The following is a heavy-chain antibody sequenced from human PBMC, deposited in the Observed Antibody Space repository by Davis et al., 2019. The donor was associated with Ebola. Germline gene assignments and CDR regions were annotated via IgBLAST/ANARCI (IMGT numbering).Heavy chain of an antibody. V-gene: IGHV3-53*01. J-gene: IGHJ3*02. CDR1: GFSVSDNY. D-gene: IGHD4-17*01. CDR3: ARAEDDYGEYPDALDI. Sequence: GGSLKISCEASGFSVSDNYMNWVRQAPGKGLEWVSVIDNVYTMYYADSVKGRFTISRDSSMNTVYLQMSSLRAEDTAVYYCARAEDDYGEYPDALDIWGQGTVVTVSS. CDR2: IDNVYTM.